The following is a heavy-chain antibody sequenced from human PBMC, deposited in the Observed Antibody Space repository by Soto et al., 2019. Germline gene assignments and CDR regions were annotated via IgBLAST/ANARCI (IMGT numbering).Heavy chain of an antibody. Sequence: PGGSLRLSCAASGFTFSTSELSWVRQAPGKGLEWVSYISSSGSTIYYADSVKGRFTISRDNAKKSLYLQMNGLSAEDTAFYYCVKDESINWYSGHFRHWGQGTLVTVSS. V-gene: IGHV3-48*03. CDR2: ISSSGSTI. D-gene: IGHD6-13*01. J-gene: IGHJ1*01. CDR1: GFTFSTSE. CDR3: VKDESINWYSGHFRH.